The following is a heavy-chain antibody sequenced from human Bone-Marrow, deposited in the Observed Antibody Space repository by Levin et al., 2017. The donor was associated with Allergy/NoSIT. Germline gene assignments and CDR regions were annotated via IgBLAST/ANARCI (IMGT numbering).Heavy chain of an antibody. CDR3: VRHNMYGGAPGWFGP. CDR2: MYYSGST. V-gene: IGHV4-39*01. Sequence: SETLSLTCTVSGGSISSPDSYWGWIRQSPGKRLEWITTMYYSGSTYDNPSLKARVTISVDTTKNQVSLTLKSLTAADTGIYYCVRHNMYGGAPGWFGPWGHGTLVIVSS. CDR1: GGSISSPDSY. J-gene: IGHJ5*02. D-gene: IGHD2-8*01.